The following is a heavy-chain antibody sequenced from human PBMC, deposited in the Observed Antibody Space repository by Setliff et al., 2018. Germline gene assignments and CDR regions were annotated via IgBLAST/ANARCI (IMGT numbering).Heavy chain of an antibody. CDR1: GFTFSSYA. Sequence: GGSLRLSCAASGFTFSSYAMSWVRQAPGKGLEWVSAISGSGGGTPYADSVKGRFTISRDNSKSTLYLQMNSLRAEDTAVYYCAKGRGTVYYYKDVWGRGTTVTVSS. D-gene: IGHD3-10*01. CDR2: ISGSGGGT. CDR3: AKGRGTVYYYKDV. J-gene: IGHJ6*03. V-gene: IGHV3-23*01.